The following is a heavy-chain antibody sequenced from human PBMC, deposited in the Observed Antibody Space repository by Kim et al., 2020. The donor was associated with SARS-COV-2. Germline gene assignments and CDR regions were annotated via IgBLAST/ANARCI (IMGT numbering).Heavy chain of an antibody. Sequence: ASVKVSCKASGYTFSSYGMNWVRQAPGQGLEWMGWINTNTGNPTYAQGFTGRFVISLDTSVSTAYLQISSLKAEDTAVYYCASTFWSGYTNWFDPWGQGTLVTVSS. CDR2: INTNTGNP. CDR3: ASTFWSGYTNWFDP. V-gene: IGHV7-4-1*02. CDR1: GYTFSSYG. D-gene: IGHD3-3*01. J-gene: IGHJ5*02.